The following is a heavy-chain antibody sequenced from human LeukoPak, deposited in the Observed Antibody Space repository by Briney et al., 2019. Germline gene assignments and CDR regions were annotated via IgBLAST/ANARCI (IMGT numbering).Heavy chain of an antibody. J-gene: IGHJ6*02. CDR1: GFTFTTYA. V-gene: IGHV3-23*01. CDR3: AKGTLRSDPYGMDV. D-gene: IGHD5/OR15-5a*01. CDR2: ISASGGST. Sequence: PGGSLRLSCEASGFTFTTYAMSWVRQAPGKGLEWVSGISASGGSTYYADSVEGRFTISRDNSKDTLYLQMSGLRAEDTAVYYCAKGTLRSDPYGMDVWGQGTTVTVSS.